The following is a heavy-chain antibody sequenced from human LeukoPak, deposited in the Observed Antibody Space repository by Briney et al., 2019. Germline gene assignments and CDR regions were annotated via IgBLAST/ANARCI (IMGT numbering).Heavy chain of an antibody. D-gene: IGHD1-26*01. J-gene: IGHJ4*02. CDR1: GFTFSSYG. CDR3: ARGYWEGTRLLGY. Sequence: AGRSLRLSCAASGFTFSSYGMHWVRQAPGKGLEWVAVIWYGGSNKYYADSVKGRFTISRDNSKNTLYLQMNSLRAEDTAVYYCARGYWEGTRLLGYWGQGTLVTVSS. V-gene: IGHV3-33*08. CDR2: IWYGGSNK.